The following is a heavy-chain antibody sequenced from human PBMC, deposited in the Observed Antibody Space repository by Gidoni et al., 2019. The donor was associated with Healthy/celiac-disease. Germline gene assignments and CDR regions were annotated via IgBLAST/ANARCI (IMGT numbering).Heavy chain of an antibody. D-gene: IGHD3-10*01. V-gene: IGHV3-15*01. CDR3: TTDLGFGELDFDY. Sequence: RFTISRDDSKNTLYLQMNSLKTEDTAVYYCTTDLGFGELDFDYWGQGTLVTVSS. J-gene: IGHJ4*02.